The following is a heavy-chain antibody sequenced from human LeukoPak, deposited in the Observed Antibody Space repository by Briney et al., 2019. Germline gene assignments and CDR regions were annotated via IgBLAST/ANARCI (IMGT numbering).Heavy chain of an antibody. J-gene: IGHJ5*02. V-gene: IGHV5-51*01. CDR3: ARRLDYDDYNWFDP. Sequence: GESLKTSCKGSGYTFTNYWIGWVRQVPGKGLEWMGIIYPGDSDTRYSPSFQGQVTISADKSISTAYLQWSSLKASDTAMYYCARRLDYDDYNWFDPWGQGTLVTVSS. CDR1: GYTFTNYW. CDR2: IYPGDSDT. D-gene: IGHD4-17*01.